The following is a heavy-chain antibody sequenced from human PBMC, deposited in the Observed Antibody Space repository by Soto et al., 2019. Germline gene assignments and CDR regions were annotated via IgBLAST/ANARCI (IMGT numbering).Heavy chain of an antibody. CDR3: ARDRNGVDP. CDR2: MSTSNGNT. J-gene: IGHJ5*02. V-gene: IGHV1-18*01. CDR1: GYTFTSYD. Sequence: QGQLVQSGAEVKKPGASVKVSCKATGYTFTSYDISWVRQAPGQGLEWMGWMSTSNGNTNYAQKLQGRVTMTTDTSPSTAKMELRSLRPDDTAVYFCARDRNGVDPWGQGTLVTVS.